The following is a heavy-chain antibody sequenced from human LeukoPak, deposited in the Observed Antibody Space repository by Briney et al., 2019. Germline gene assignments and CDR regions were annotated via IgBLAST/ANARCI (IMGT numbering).Heavy chain of an antibody. V-gene: IGHV3-11*01. Sequence: GGSLRLSCAASGFTFSDYYMSWIRQAPGKGLEWVSYISSSGSTIYYADSVKGRFTISRDNAKNSVYLQMNSLRAEDTAVYYCVREAVAGRGYYYYGMDVWGQGTTVTVSS. CDR1: GFTFSDYY. J-gene: IGHJ6*02. D-gene: IGHD6-19*01. CDR2: ISSSGSTI. CDR3: VREAVAGRGYYYYGMDV.